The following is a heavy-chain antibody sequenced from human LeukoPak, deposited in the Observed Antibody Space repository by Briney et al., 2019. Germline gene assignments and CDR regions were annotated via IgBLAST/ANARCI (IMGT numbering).Heavy chain of an antibody. D-gene: IGHD3-9*01. CDR3: ARGYYDILTGYHYYYGMDV. V-gene: IGHV4-61*02. CDR2: IYTSGST. J-gene: IGHJ6*02. CDR1: GGSISSGSYY. Sequence: SETLSLTCTVSGGSISSGSYYWSWIRQPAGKGLEWIGRIYTSGSTNYNPSLKSRVTISVDTSKNQFSLKLSSVTAADTAVYYCARGYYDILTGYHYYYGMDVWGQGTTVTVSS.